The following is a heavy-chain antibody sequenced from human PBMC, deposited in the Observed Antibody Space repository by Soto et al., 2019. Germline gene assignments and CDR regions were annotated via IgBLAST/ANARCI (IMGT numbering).Heavy chain of an antibody. D-gene: IGHD2-2*01. CDR3: ARDSVVVPAATDAFDI. J-gene: IGHJ3*02. CDR2: IYSGGST. Sequence: GGSLRLSCAAPGFTVSSNYMSWVRQAPGKGLEWVSVIYSGGSTYYADSMKGRFTISRDNSKNTLYLQMNRLRAEDTAVYYCARDSVVVPAATDAFDIWGQGTMVTVSS. CDR1: GFTVSSNY. V-gene: IGHV3-66*01.